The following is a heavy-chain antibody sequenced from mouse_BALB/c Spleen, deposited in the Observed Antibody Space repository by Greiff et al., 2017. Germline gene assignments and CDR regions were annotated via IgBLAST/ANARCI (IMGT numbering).Heavy chain of an antibody. CDR2: ISSGGGST. J-gene: IGHJ4*01. V-gene: IGHV5-12-1*01. D-gene: IGHD2-3*01. CDR1: GFAFSSYD. CDR3: ARHRVYDGYQYAMDY. Sequence: EVKLLESGGGLVKPGGSLKLSCAASGFAFSSYDMSWVRQTPEKRLEWVAYISSGGGSTYYPDTVKGRFTISRDNAKNTLYLQMSSLKSEDTAMYYCARHRVYDGYQYAMDYWGQGTSVTVSS.